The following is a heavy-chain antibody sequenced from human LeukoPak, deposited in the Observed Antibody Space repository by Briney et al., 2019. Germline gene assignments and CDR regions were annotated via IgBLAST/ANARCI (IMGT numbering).Heavy chain of an antibody. V-gene: IGHV4-4*02. J-gene: IGHJ5*02. CDR3: ARNPNEASYYYDISGYYP. CDR2: IYHCGST. D-gene: IGHD3-22*01. Sequence: SETLSLTCAVSGGSISSSNWWGWVRQPPGEGLEWIWEIYHCGSTNYNPSLKSRITISVDKSKKQFSLKLSSLTAADTAVYYCARNPNEASYYYDISGYYPWGQGTLVTVSS. CDR1: GGSISSSNW.